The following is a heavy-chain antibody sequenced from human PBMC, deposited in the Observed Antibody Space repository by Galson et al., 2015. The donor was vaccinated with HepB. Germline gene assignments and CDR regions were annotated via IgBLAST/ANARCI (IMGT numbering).Heavy chain of an antibody. J-gene: IGHJ3*02. CDR3: AKDIEYCGGDCYRAFDI. V-gene: IGHV3-23*01. D-gene: IGHD2-21*02. Sequence: SLRLSCAASGFTFSSYAMSWVRQAPGKGLEWVSAISGSGGSTYYADSVKGRFTISRDNSKNTLYLQMNSLRAEDTAVYYCAKDIEYCGGDCYRAFDIWGQGTMVTVSS. CDR1: GFTFSSYA. CDR2: ISGSGGST.